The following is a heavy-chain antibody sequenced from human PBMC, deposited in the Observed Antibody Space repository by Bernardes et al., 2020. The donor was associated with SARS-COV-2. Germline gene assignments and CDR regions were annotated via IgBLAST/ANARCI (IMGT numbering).Heavy chain of an antibody. D-gene: IGHD2-8*01. CDR2: ISSSGASR. J-gene: IGHJ3*01. CDR1: GFTFSIYA. V-gene: IGHV3-23*01. CDR3: AKGGPGVTGDAFDV. Sequence: GSLRLSGEASGFTFSIYAMSWVRQAPGKGPEWVSAISSSGASRYYADSVKGRSTISRDNSKNTLFLQMNGLRAEDTAVYYCAKGGPGVTGDAFDVWGHGTMVTVSS.